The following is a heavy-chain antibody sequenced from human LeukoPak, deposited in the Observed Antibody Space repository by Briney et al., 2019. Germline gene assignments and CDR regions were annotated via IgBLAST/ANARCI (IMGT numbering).Heavy chain of an antibody. CDR3: ARDTAMGKDEFGRDY. CDR2: INPNSGGT. J-gene: IGHJ4*02. CDR1: GYTFTGYY. Sequence: ASVKVSCKASGYTFTGYYMHWVRQAPGQGLEWMGWINPNSGGTNYAQKFQGRVTMTRDTSISTAYMELSRLRSDDTAVYYCARDTAMGKDEFGRDYWGQGTLVTVSS. V-gene: IGHV1-2*02. D-gene: IGHD5-18*01.